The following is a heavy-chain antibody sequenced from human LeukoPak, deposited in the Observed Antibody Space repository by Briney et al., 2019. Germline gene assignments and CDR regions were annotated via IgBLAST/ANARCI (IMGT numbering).Heavy chain of an antibody. CDR3: AKAQQRIGAFDI. V-gene: IGHV3-23*01. D-gene: IGHD1/OR15-1a*01. Sequence: ETLSLTCTVSGGSISSYYWSWTRQAPGKGLEWVSAISGSGGSTYYADSVKGRFTISRDNSKNTLYLQMNSLRAEDTAVYYCAKAQQRIGAFDIWGQGTMVTVSS. CDR2: ISGSGGST. CDR1: GGSISSYY. J-gene: IGHJ3*02.